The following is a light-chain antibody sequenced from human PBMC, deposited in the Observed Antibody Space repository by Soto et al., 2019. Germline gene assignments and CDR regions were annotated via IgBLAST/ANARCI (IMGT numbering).Light chain of an antibody. CDR3: QQYDNYKPLT. J-gene: IGKJ4*01. Sequence: DIQMTQSPSSVSASVGDRVTITCRASQGISPWLAWYQQKPGKAPKLLIFDASSLESGTPSRFSGRRSGTQFTLTINGLQPDDFATYYCQQYDNYKPLTFGGGTKVDIK. CDR1: QGISPW. V-gene: IGKV1-5*01. CDR2: DAS.